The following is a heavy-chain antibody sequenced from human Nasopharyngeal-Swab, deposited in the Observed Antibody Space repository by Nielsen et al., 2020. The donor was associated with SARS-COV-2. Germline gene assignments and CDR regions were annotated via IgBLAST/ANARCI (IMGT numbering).Heavy chain of an antibody. CDR2: ISSSGSTI. CDR3: ARANPSYGMDV. V-gene: IGHV3-11*01. J-gene: IGHJ6*02. CDR1: GFTFSDYY. Sequence: GESLKISCAASGFTFSDYYMSWIRQAPGKGLEWVSYISSSGSTIYYADSVKGRFTISRDNSKNTLYLQMNSLRAEDTAVYYCARANPSYGMDVWGQGTTVTVSS.